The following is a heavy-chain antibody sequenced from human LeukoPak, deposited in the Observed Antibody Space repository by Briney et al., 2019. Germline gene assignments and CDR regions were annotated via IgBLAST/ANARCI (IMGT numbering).Heavy chain of an antibody. Sequence: GGSLRLSCAASGFTFSDYWMHWVRQAPGKGLEWVAVISYDGSNKYYADSVKGRFTISRDNSKNTLYLQMNSLRAEDTAVYYCARDHSSLRSSSSLGYFDYWGQGTLVTVSS. CDR3: ARDHSSLRSSSSLGYFDY. V-gene: IGHV3-30-3*01. CDR2: ISYDGSNK. J-gene: IGHJ4*02. D-gene: IGHD6-6*01. CDR1: GFTFSDYW.